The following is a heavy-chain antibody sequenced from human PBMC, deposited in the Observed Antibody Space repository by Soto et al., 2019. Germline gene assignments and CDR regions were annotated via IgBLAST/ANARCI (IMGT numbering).Heavy chain of an antibody. CDR1: GGTFSSYS. CDR2: IIPIFGTA. V-gene: IGHV1-69*13. J-gene: IGHJ4*02. D-gene: IGHD1-26*01. CDR3: ARDGGRHSGGIDY. Sequence: SVKVSCKASGGTFSSYSINWVRQAPGQGLEWMGEIIPIFGTANYAQKFQGRVTITADESTSTAYMELSSLRPEDTAVYYCARDGGRHSGGIDYWGQGTLVTVSS.